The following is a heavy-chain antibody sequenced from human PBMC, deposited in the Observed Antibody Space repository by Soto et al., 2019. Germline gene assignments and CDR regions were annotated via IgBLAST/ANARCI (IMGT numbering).Heavy chain of an antibody. CDR3: ARTPETRDWLDP. Sequence: PSETLSLTCSFSVASVISYYWSWVRQPPGKGLEWIGYIYYIGAYNYNPSLKSRVTISVDTSKNQFSLKLTSVTAADTAVYYCARTPETRDWLDPWGQGTLVTVSS. J-gene: IGHJ5*02. CDR2: IYYIGAY. CDR1: VASVISYY. V-gene: IGHV4-59*02. D-gene: IGHD1-7*01.